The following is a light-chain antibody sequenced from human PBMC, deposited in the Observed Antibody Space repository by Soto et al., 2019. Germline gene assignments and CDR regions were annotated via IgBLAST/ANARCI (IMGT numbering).Light chain of an antibody. Sequence: DIHMTQSPSSLSASKGTTITITCRASLPVNRDLIWYQHKPVKAPRLLLYDASSLQIGVPSRFSGSRSGTDFTLTIRDLQPDDLGTSYCQQSYVTPLTFGGGPKVDIK. J-gene: IGKJ4*01. V-gene: IGKV1-39*01. CDR1: LPVNRD. CDR3: QQSYVTPLT. CDR2: DAS.